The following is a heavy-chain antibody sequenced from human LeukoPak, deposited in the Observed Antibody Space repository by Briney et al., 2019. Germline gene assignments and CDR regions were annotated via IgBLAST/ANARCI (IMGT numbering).Heavy chain of an antibody. CDR3: ARDSYGTLDY. CDR1: GFTFSSYA. D-gene: IGHD5-18*01. V-gene: IGHV3-23*01. CDR2: ISGSGGST. Sequence: GASLRLSCAASGFTFSSYAMSWVRQAPGKGLEWTSAISGSGGSTYYADSVKGRFTISRDNSKNTLYLQMNSLRAEDTAVYYCARDSYGTLDYWGQGTLVTVSS. J-gene: IGHJ4*02.